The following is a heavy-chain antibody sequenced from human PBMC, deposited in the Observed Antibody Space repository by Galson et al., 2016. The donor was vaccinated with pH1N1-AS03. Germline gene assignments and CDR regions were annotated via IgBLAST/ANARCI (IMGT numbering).Heavy chain of an antibody. V-gene: IGHV3-74*01. CDR2: LNTYGSGS. CDR1: GFSITGYW. CDR3: ARDTNMGPVD. Sequence: SLRLSCAASGFSITGYWTHWIRQAPGRGLVWVSRLNTYGSGSYAASAQGRFTISRDIAKNTVYMDMNSRRPEDTAMYYCARDTNMGPVDWGQGAMVTVSS. D-gene: IGHD1-1*01. J-gene: IGHJ3*01.